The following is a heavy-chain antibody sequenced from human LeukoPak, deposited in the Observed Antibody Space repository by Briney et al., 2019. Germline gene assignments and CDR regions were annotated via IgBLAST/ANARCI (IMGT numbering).Heavy chain of an antibody. CDR3: ARHDSSFDAFDI. CDR2: IYHSGST. CDR1: GGSISSGDYY. Sequence: SETLSLTCTVSGGSISSGDYYWSWIRQPPGKGLEWIGSIYHSGSTYYNPSLKSRVTISVDTSKNQFSLKLSSVTAADTAVYYCARHDSSFDAFDIWGQGTMVTVSS. J-gene: IGHJ3*02. D-gene: IGHD6-19*01. V-gene: IGHV4-39*01.